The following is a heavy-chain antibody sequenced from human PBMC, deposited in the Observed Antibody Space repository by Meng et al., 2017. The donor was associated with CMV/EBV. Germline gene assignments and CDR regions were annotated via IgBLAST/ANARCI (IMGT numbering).Heavy chain of an antibody. J-gene: IGHJ6*02. CDR3: ARTNYYDSSGYSGGYYYYGMDV. D-gene: IGHD3-22*01. Sequence: GSLRLSCTVSGGSISSYYWSWIRQPPGKGLEWIGYIYYSGSTNYNPSLKSRVTISVDTSKNQFSLKLSSVTAADTAVYYCARTNYYDSSGYSGGYYYYGMDVWGQGTTVTVS. CDR1: GGSISSYY. V-gene: IGHV4-59*01. CDR2: IYYSGST.